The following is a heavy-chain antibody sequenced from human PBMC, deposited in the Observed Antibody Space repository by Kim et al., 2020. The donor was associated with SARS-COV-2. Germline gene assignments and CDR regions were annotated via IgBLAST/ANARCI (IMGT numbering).Heavy chain of an antibody. D-gene: IGHD2-2*01. CDR3: AREHCSSTSCYSRAGKNWFDP. CDR2: IYYSGST. Sequence: SETLSLTCTVSGGSISSGGYYWSWIRQHPGKGLEWIGYIYYSGSTYYNPSLKSRVTISVDTSKNQFSLKLSSVTAADTAVYYCAREHCSSTSCYSRAGKNWFDPWGQGTLVTVSS. CDR1: GGSISSGGYY. J-gene: IGHJ5*02. V-gene: IGHV4-31*03.